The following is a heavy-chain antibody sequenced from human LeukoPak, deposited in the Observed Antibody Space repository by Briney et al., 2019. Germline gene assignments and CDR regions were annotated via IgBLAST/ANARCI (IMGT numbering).Heavy chain of an antibody. J-gene: IGHJ4*02. V-gene: IGHV3-30*04. D-gene: IGHD2-2*01. CDR2: IRYDGSNK. Sequence: GGSLRLSCAASGFTFRSYAMHWVRQAPGKGLEWVSVIRYDGSNKYYADSVKGRFTISRDNSKNPLYLQIDSLRAEDTAVYYCASITVVPAAMRWGGVDYWGQGTLGTVSS. CDR3: ASITVVPAAMRWGGVDY. CDR1: GFTFRSYA.